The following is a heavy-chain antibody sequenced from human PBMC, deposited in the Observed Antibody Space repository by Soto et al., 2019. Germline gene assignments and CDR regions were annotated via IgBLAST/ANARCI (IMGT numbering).Heavy chain of an antibody. V-gene: IGHV3-21*01. Sequence: PGGSLRLSCAASGFTFSSYSMNWVHQAPGKGLEWVSSISSSSSYIYYADSVKGRFTISRDNAKNSLYLQMNSLRAGDTAVYYCARDLVQGSSWYASVFDYWGQGTLVTVSS. CDR2: ISSSSSYI. CDR3: ARDLVQGSSWYASVFDY. J-gene: IGHJ4*02. CDR1: GFTFSSYS. D-gene: IGHD6-13*01.